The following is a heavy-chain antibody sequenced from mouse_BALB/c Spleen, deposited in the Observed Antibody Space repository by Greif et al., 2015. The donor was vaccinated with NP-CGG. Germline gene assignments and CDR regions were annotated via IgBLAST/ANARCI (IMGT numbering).Heavy chain of an antibody. CDR3: TRLYGNYDYYAMDY. V-gene: IGHV1-5*01. CDR2: IYPGNSDT. CDR1: GYTFTSYW. Sequence: VQLQQSGTVLARPGASVKMSCKASGYTFTSYWMHWVKQRPGQGLEWIGAIYPGNSDTSYNQKFKGKAKLTAVTSTSTAYMELSSLTNEDSAVYYCTRLYGNYDYYAMDYWGQGTSVTVSS. J-gene: IGHJ4*01. D-gene: IGHD2-10*02.